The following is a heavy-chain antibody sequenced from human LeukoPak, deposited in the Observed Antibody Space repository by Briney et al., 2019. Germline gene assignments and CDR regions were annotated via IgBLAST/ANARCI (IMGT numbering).Heavy chain of an antibody. CDR1: GFSFSTYA. V-gene: IGHV3-23*01. J-gene: IGHJ4*02. CDR3: AKLTRTTTAPDY. Sequence: GGSLRLSCAASGFSFSTYAMSWVRQAPGKGLEWVSTISGSGDNTYYADSLKGRFTISRDSSKNTLYLQMNSLRAEDTAVYYCAKLTRTTTAPDYWGQGTLVTVSS. CDR2: ISGSGDNT. D-gene: IGHD1-20*01.